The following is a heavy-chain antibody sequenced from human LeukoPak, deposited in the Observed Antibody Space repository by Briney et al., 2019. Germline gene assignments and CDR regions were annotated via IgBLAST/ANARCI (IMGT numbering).Heavy chain of an antibody. Sequence: ASVKVSCKASGGTFSSYAISWVRQAPGQGLEWMGGIIPIFGTANYAQKFQGRVTITTDESTSTAYMELSSLRSEDTAVYYCAREVHSSSSGSYYFDYWGQGTLVTVSS. CDR3: AREVHSSSSGSYYFDY. D-gene: IGHD6-6*01. CDR2: IIPIFGTA. CDR1: GGTFSSYA. V-gene: IGHV1-69*05. J-gene: IGHJ4*02.